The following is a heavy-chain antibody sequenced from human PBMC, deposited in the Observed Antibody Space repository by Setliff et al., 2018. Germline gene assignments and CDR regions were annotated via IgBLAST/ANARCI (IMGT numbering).Heavy chain of an antibody. V-gene: IGHV1-46*04. D-gene: IGHD5-18*01. CDR2: INPGRGST. J-gene: IGHJ4*02. CDR3: AKDFQYGYDYGYIPGS. Sequence: ASVKVSCTATGYSVINYYVHWVRQAPGQGPEWMGSINPGRGSTSYARNLKGRVAMTRDTSTSTFYMELSGLRSEDTAVYYCAKDFQYGYDYGYIPGSWGQGTPVTVSS. CDR1: GYSVINYY.